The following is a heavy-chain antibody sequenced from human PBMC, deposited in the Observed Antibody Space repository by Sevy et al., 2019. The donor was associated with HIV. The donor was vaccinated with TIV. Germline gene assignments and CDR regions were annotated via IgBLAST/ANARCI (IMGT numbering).Heavy chain of an antibody. CDR1: GFTFSSFD. Sequence: GGSLRLSCVVSGFTFSSFDMHWVRQAPGKGLEWVAFISNDGSNKYYEDSVKGRVTISRDNSKNTLYLQLNSLRGEDTAAYYCAKDGLGSYEGLFHYWGQGTLVTVSS. CDR3: AKDGLGSYEGLFHY. D-gene: IGHD5-12*01. J-gene: IGHJ4*02. CDR2: ISNDGSNK. V-gene: IGHV3-30*18.